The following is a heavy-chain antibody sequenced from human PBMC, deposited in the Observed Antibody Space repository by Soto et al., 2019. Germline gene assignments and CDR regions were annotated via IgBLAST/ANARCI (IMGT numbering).Heavy chain of an antibody. D-gene: IGHD4-17*01. V-gene: IGHV1-69*13. CDR3: ARVVLPTVSPRRQFYYYYYGMDV. CDR1: GGTFSSYA. Sequence: SVKVSCKASGGTFSSYAISWVRQAPGQGLEWMGGIIPIFGTANYAQKFQGRVTITADESTSTAYMELSSLRSEDTAVYYCARVVLPTVSPRRQFYYYYYGMDVWGQGTTVTVSS. CDR2: IIPIFGTA. J-gene: IGHJ6*02.